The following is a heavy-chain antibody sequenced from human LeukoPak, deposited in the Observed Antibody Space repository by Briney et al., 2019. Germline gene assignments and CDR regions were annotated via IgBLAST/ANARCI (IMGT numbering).Heavy chain of an antibody. CDR1: GGSISSCY. D-gene: IGHD1/OR15-1a*01. CDR2: VYYSGST. J-gene: IGHJ4*02. CDR3: ARSIIGTRSKFDY. V-gene: IGHV4-59*08. Sequence: KPSETLSLTCTVSGGSISSCYWSWIRQPPGKGLEWIGYVYYSGSTNYNPSLKSRVTISVDTSKNHFSLKLSSVTAADTAVYSCARSIIGTRSKFDYWGQGTLVTVSS.